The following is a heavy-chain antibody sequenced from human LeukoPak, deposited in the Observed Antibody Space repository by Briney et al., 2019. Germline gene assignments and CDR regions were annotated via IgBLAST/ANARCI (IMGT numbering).Heavy chain of an antibody. CDR1: GFTFSSYA. J-gene: IGHJ4*02. V-gene: IGHV3-30-3*01. Sequence: GGSLRLSCAASGFTFSSYAMHWVRQAPGKGLEWVAVISYDGSNKYYADSVKGRFTISRDNSKNTLYLQMNSLRAEDTAVYYCATGGTGSSALDNWGQGTLVTVSS. CDR2: ISYDGSNK. CDR3: ATGGTGSSALDN. D-gene: IGHD3-16*01.